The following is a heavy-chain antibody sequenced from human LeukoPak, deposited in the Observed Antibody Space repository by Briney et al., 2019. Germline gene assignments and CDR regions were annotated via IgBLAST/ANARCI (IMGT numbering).Heavy chain of an antibody. D-gene: IGHD2-21*02. CDR3: ATVIGDPLG. J-gene: IGHJ4*02. V-gene: IGHV3-23*01. Sequence: PGGSLRLSCVASGFTFSSYAMSWVRQAPVKELEWVSAIRGSGDSTYYADSVKGRFTISRDNSKNTLYLQMNSLRAEDTAVYYCATVIGDPLGWGQGTLVTVSS. CDR1: GFTFSSYA. CDR2: IRGSGDST.